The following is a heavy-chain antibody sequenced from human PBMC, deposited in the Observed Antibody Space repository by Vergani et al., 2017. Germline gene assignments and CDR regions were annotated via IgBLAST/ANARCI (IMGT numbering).Heavy chain of an antibody. Sequence: QVQLQQWGAGLLKPSETLSLTCTVSGGSISSGGYYWSWIRQHPGKGLEWIGYIYYSGSTYYNPSLKSRVTISVDTSKNQFSLKLSSVTAADTAVYYCARDGYRFRWYFDLWGRGTLVTVSS. D-gene: IGHD2-2*02. CDR3: ARDGYRFRWYFDL. V-gene: IGHV4-31*03. CDR1: GGSISSGGYY. J-gene: IGHJ2*01. CDR2: IYYSGST.